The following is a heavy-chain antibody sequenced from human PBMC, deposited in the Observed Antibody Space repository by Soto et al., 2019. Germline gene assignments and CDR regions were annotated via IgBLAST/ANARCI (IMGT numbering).Heavy chain of an antibody. CDR2: IYYSGST. D-gene: IGHD3-22*01. CDR1: GGSISSGDYY. J-gene: IGHJ5*02. CDR3: ARGIGDGYYGEPLNWFDP. Sequence: QVQLQESGPGLVKPSQTLSLTCTVSGGSISSGDYYWSWIRQPPGTGLEWIGYIYYSGSTYYNPSLKSRVTVTVDTSKNQFSLKLSSVAAADTAVYYCARGIGDGYYGEPLNWFDPWGQGTLVTVSS. V-gene: IGHV4-30-4*01.